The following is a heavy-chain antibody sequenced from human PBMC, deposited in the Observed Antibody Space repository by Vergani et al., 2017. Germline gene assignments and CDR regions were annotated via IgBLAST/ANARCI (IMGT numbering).Heavy chain of an antibody. Sequence: VEAGGGLVQPGGSLRLSCTASGFTFQAFAFHWVRQVSGGGLEWVSGIARNYGVQTGNSFEGRFRISRDNDKKAVFLQMNKLRHEDTALYFFVKENDYDADGPVDLWGRGTLVTVSS. CDR3: VKENDYDADGPVDL. V-gene: IGHV3-9*01. CDR2: IARNYGVQ. D-gene: IGHD3-16*01. CDR1: GFTFQAFA. J-gene: IGHJ2*01.